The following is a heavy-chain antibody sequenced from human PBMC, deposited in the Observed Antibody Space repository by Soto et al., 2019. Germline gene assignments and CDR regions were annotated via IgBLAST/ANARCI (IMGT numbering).Heavy chain of an antibody. CDR2: ISSSSSTI. J-gene: IGHJ6*02. CDR3: ARTKPRTSGWDV. D-gene: IGHD1-7*01. CDR1: GFTLSSYS. V-gene: IGHV3-48*02. Sequence: EVQLVESGGGLVQPGGSLTLSCEASGFTLSSYSMNWARQAPGQGLEWVSYISSSSSTIYYADSVKGRFTIARDNAQNALLVQMNRLRHDCTAADYSARTKPRTSGWDVLGLWTTVNVAS.